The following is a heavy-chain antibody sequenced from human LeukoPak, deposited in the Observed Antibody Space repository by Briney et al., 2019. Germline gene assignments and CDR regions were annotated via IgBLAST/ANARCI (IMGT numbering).Heavy chain of an antibody. CDR3: ARWSGSVTARNYYYYMDV. V-gene: IGHV4-61*02. CDR1: GGSVRRGNYY. D-gene: IGHD6-6*01. CDR2: IYTSGTT. J-gene: IGHJ6*03. Sequence: PSETLSLTCTVSGGSVRRGNYYWTWIRQPAGCGLEWIGRIYTSGTTDYNPSLRTRVTISVDASRNQFSLNLSSVTAADTAVYYCARWSGSVTARNYYYYMDVWGEGTTVTVSS.